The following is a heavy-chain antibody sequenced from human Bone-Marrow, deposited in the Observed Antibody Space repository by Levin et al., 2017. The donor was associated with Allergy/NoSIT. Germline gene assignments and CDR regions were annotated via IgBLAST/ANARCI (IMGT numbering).Heavy chain of an antibody. CDR1: GFTFSNHD. V-gene: IGHV3-13*01. J-gene: IGHJ6*02. CDR3: AREQDGVGRYHYIDV. CDR2: IDTAGVT. Sequence: GGSLRLSCAASGFTFSNHDMHWVRQAPGTGLEWISAIDTAGVTYYMTSVKGRLTISRDDAKKSLYLQLNSLRDGDTAVYYCAREQDGVGRYHYIDVWGQGTTVTVSS. D-gene: IGHD1-14*01.